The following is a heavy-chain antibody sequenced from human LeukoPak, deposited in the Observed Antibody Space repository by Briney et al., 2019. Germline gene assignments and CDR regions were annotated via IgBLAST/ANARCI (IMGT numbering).Heavy chain of an antibody. CDR2: INRSGST. CDR1: GGSFSGYY. V-gene: IGHV4-34*01. Sequence: PSETLSLTCAVYGGSFSGYYWSWIRQPPGKGLEWIGEINRSGSTNSNPSLKSRVTISADTSKNQFSLKLSSVTAADTAVYYCATKPGYYYYMDVWGKGTTVTVSS. CDR3: ATKPGYYYYMDV. J-gene: IGHJ6*03.